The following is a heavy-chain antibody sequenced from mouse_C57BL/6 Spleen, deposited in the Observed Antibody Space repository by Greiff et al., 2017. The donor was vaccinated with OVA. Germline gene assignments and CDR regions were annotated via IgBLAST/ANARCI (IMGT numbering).Heavy chain of an antibody. CDR3: ARWDYYGSGGYFDV. CDR1: GYTFTSYW. V-gene: IGHV1-69*01. D-gene: IGHD1-1*01. Sequence: VQLQQPGAELVMPGASVKLSCKASGYTFTSYWMHWVKQRPGQGLEWIGEIDPSDSYTNYNQKFKGKSTLTVDKSSSTAYMQLSSLTSEDSAVYYCARWDYYGSGGYFDVWGTGTTVTVSS. CDR2: IDPSDSYT. J-gene: IGHJ1*03.